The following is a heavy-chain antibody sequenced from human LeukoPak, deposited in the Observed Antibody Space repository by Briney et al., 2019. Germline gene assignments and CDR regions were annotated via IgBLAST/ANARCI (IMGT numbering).Heavy chain of an antibody. CDR1: GGTFSGYY. V-gene: IGHV4-34*01. CDR2: INPGGRT. D-gene: IGHD2-15*01. CDR3: AREDCSGGDCTSFDY. Sequence: PSETLSLTCAVYGGTFSGYYWSWIRQSPGKGLEWIGEINPGGRTNYNPSLESRVIISVDTSKNQFSLKMDSVRAADTAVYYCAREDCSGGDCTSFDYWGQGTLVTVSS. J-gene: IGHJ4*02.